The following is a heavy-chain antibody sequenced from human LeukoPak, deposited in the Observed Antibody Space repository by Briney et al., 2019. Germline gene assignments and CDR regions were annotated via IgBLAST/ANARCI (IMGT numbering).Heavy chain of an antibody. J-gene: IGHJ4*02. CDR3: ARIPALEWLLDY. Sequence: GGSLRLSCAASGFTFSSYGMHWVRQAPGKGLEWVAFIRYDGSNKYYADSVKGRFTISRDNSKNTLYLQMNSLRAEDTAVYYCARIPALEWLLDYWGQGTLVTVSS. CDR1: GFTFSSYG. V-gene: IGHV3-30*02. D-gene: IGHD3-3*01. CDR2: IRYDGSNK.